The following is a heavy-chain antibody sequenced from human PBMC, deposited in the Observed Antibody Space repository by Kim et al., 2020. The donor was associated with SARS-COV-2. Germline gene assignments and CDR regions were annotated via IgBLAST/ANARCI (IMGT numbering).Heavy chain of an antibody. V-gene: IGHV3-49*04. Sequence: GGSLRLSCTASGFTFGDYAMSWVRQAPGKGLEWVGFIRSKAYGGTTEYAASVKGGFTISRDDSKSIAYLQMNSLKTEDTAVYYCTRDDGDPIVVVPAAMVHLYYYYGMDVWGQGTTVTVSS. J-gene: IGHJ6*02. CDR2: IRSKAYGGTT. CDR3: TRDDGDPIVVVPAAMVHLYYYYGMDV. D-gene: IGHD2-2*01. CDR1: GFTFGDYA.